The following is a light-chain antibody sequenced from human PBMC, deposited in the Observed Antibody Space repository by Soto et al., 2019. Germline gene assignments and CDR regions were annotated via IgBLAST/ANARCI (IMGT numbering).Light chain of an antibody. CDR3: QQYGSSPYT. V-gene: IGKV3-20*01. J-gene: IGKJ2*01. Sequence: EIVLTQSPGTLSLSPGERATLSCRASQSVSSNYLAWYQQKPGQTPRRLIYGASSRATGIPDRFSGSGCGTDVSLTISRLEREGFAVYYCQQYGSSPYTFGQGTKLEIK. CDR2: GAS. CDR1: QSVSSNY.